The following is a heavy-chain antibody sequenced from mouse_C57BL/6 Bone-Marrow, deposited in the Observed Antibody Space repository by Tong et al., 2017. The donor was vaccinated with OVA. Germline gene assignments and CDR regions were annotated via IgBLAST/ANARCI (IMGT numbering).Heavy chain of an antibody. CDR2: IRSKSSNYAT. CDR3: VSRFYYDYGGWFAY. V-gene: IGHV10-3*01. J-gene: IGHJ3*01. Sequence: EVQLQESGGGLVQPKGSLKLSCAASGFTFNTYAMHWVRQAPGKGLEWVARIRSKSSNYATYYADSVKDRFTISRDESESMIDLKVNNLKTEDTEMYYCVSRFYYDYGGWFAYWSQGTLVTDSA. CDR1: GFTFNTYA. D-gene: IGHD2-4*01.